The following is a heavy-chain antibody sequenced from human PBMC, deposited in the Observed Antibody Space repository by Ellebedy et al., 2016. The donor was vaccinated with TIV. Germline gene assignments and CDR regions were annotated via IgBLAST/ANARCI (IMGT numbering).Heavy chain of an antibody. D-gene: IGHD2-15*01. CDR2: ISADGLGS. V-gene: IGHV3-74*01. Sequence: GESLKISXAASGFTFSSYWMHWVRQAPGKGLVWVSRISADGLGSTYADSVKGRFTISRDDAKNTVYLQMNSVRDEDTAVYYCARGGSVGFYLFDYWGQGTLVTVSS. J-gene: IGHJ4*02. CDR1: GFTFSSYW. CDR3: ARGGSVGFYLFDY.